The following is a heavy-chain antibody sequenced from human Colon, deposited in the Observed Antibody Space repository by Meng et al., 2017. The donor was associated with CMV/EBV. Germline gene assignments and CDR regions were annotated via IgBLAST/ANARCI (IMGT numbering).Heavy chain of an antibody. CDR1: GGSISSSSYY. J-gene: IGHJ5*02. Sequence: SETLSLTCTVSGGSISSSSYYWGWIRQPPGKGLEWIGSMYYSGSTNYNPSLKNRVTISIDRSKNQFSLNLSSVTAADTAVYFCARAEIQLWSTGHWFDPWGQGTLVTVSS. V-gene: IGHV4-39*07. CDR2: MYYSGST. D-gene: IGHD5-18*01. CDR3: ARAEIQLWSTGHWFDP.